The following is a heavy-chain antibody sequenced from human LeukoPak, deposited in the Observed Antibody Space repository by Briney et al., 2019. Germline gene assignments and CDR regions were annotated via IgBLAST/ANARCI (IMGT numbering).Heavy chain of an antibody. D-gene: IGHD3-10*01. V-gene: IGHV1-46*01. CDR3: ASASPMVRGLGSRKGYNWFDP. J-gene: IGHJ5*02. Sequence: ASVKVSCKASGYTFTGYYMHWVRQAPGQGLEWMGIINPSGGSTSYAQKFQGRVTMTRNTSISTAYMELSSLRSEDTAVYYCASASPMVRGLGSRKGYNWFDPWGQGTLVTVSS. CDR2: INPSGGST. CDR1: GYTFTGYY.